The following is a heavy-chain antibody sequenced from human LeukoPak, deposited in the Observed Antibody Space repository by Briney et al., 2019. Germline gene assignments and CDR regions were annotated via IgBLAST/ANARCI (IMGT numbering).Heavy chain of an antibody. Sequence: GASVKVFCKASGYTFTRYYIHWVRQAPGQGLEWMGRINPNNGGTNYAQKFQGRVTMTRDTSVNTAYMELSGLRSDDTAVYYCARGQLGDFDYWGQGALVTVSS. J-gene: IGHJ4*02. V-gene: IGHV1-2*06. D-gene: IGHD1-1*01. CDR2: INPNNGGT. CDR3: ARGQLGDFDY. CDR1: GYTFTRYY.